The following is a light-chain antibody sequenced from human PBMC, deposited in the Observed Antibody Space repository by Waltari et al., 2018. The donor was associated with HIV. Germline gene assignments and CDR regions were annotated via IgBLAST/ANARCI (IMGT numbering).Light chain of an antibody. J-gene: IGLJ3*02. CDR3: QTWDTGPWV. CDR1: GGHSSYA. CDR2: INSDGSH. Sequence: QLILTQSPSASASLGASVRLTCTLSGGHSSYAIAWHQRQPEKGPRSLMKINSDGSHTKGDGIPDRFSGSGSGTERFLTISSLQSDDEADYYWQTWDTGPWVFGGGTKLTVL. V-gene: IGLV4-69*02.